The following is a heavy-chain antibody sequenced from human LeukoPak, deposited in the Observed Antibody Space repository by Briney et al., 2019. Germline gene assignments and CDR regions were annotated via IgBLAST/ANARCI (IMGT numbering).Heavy chain of an antibody. CDR1: GFTFDNYA. D-gene: IGHD3-16*02. J-gene: IGHJ4*02. CDR2: ISFDGNQE. V-gene: IGHV3-30-3*01. Sequence: LAGGSLRLSCEASGFTFDNYAMHWVRQAPGRRLEWVAVISFDGNQEYYPDSVKGRFTISRDNSKNTLYLQMNGLKTEDTAVYYCAREGSIVARTDYWGQGALVIVSS. CDR3: AREGSIVARTDY.